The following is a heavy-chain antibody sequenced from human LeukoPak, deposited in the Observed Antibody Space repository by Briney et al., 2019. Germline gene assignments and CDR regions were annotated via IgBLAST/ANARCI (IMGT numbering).Heavy chain of an antibody. CDR2: INPNSGGT. J-gene: IGHJ4*02. D-gene: IGHD2-15*01. V-gene: IGHV1-2*02. Sequence: GASVKVSCKASGYTLTAYFLHWGGQALGQGLEWMGWINPNSGGTNYAQKFQGRVTMTRDTSISTAYMELSRLRSDDTAVYYCLLYYFDYWGQGTLVTVSS. CDR1: GYTLTAYF. CDR3: LLYYFDY.